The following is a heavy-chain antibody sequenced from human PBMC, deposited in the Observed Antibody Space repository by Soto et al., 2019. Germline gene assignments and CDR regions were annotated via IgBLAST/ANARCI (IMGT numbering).Heavy chain of an antibody. CDR3: ARDGMVRGVLTHSFDY. Sequence: QVQLVQSGAEVKKPGSSVKVSCKASGGTFSSYAISWVRQAPGQGLEWMGGIIPIFGTANYAQKFQGRVTITADESTSTAYMELCSLRSEDTAVYYCARDGMVRGVLTHSFDYWGQGTLVTVSS. J-gene: IGHJ4*02. V-gene: IGHV1-69*01. CDR2: IIPIFGTA. D-gene: IGHD3-10*01. CDR1: GGTFSSYA.